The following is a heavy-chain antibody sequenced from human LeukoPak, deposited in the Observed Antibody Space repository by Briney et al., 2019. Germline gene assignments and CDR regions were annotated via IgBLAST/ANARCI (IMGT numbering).Heavy chain of an antibody. CDR3: ARQKGSGYDRYFDY. J-gene: IGHJ4*02. D-gene: IGHD5-12*01. CDR1: GGSISSYY. Sequence: PSETLSLTCTVSGGSISSYYWSWIRQPAEKGLEWIGRIYTSGSTNYNPSLKSRVTMSVDTSKNQFSLKLSSVTAADTAVYYCARQKGSGYDRYFDYWGQGTLVTVSS. V-gene: IGHV4-4*07. CDR2: IYTSGST.